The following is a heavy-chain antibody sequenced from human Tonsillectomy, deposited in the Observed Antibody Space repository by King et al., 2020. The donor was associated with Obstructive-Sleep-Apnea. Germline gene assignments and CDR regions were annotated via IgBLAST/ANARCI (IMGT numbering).Heavy chain of an antibody. V-gene: IGHV3-30*04. D-gene: IGHD3-22*01. J-gene: IGHJ3*02. Sequence: VQLVESGGGVVQPVRSLRLSCAASGFTFSSYAMYWVRQAPGKGLEWVAVITYDGSNKYYADSVKGRFTISRDNSKKMLYLQMNSLRAEDTAVYYCAREKGYDSSGYLGAFDIWGQGTMVTVSS. CDR1: GFTFSSYA. CDR2: ITYDGSNK. CDR3: AREKGYDSSGYLGAFDI.